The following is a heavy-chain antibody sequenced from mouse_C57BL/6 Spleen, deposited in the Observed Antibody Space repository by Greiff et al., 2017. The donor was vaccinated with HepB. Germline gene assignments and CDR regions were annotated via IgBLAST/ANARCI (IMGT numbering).Heavy chain of an antibody. D-gene: IGHD1-1*01. V-gene: IGHV1-59*01. CDR1: GYTFTSYW. Sequence: VKLQQPGAELVRPGTSVKLSCKASGYTFTSYWMHWVKQRPGQGLEWIGVIDPSDSYTNYNQKFKGKATLTVDTSSSTAYMQLSSLTSEDSAVYYCARNLITTVVDYWGQGTTLTVSS. CDR2: IDPSDSYT. CDR3: ARNLITTVVDY. J-gene: IGHJ2*01.